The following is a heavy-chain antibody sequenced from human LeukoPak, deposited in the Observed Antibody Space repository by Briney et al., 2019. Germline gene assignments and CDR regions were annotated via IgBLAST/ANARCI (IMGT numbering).Heavy chain of an antibody. Sequence: SGTLSLTCTVSGGSISSGGYYWSWIRQHPGKGLEWIGYIYYSGSTYYNPSLKSRVTISVDTSKNQFSLKLSSVTAADTAVYYCARSIEMEWLPNPAFDYWGQGTLVTVSS. V-gene: IGHV4-31*03. D-gene: IGHD3-3*01. CDR2: IYYSGST. J-gene: IGHJ4*02. CDR3: ARSIEMEWLPNPAFDY. CDR1: GGSISSGGYY.